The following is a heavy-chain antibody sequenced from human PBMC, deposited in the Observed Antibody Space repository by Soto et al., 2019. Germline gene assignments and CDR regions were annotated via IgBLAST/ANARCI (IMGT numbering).Heavy chain of an antibody. Sequence: SQTLSLTCAISGDSVSNNSATWNWIRQFPSRGLEWLGRTYYRSKWDNDYAASVKSRITINPDTSKNQFSLQLNSVTPEDTAVYFCARNHGSGTTFYGYWGQGALVTVSS. CDR3: ARNHGSGTTFYGY. V-gene: IGHV6-1*01. D-gene: IGHD1-1*01. CDR1: GDSVSNNSAT. J-gene: IGHJ4*02. CDR2: TYYRSKWDN.